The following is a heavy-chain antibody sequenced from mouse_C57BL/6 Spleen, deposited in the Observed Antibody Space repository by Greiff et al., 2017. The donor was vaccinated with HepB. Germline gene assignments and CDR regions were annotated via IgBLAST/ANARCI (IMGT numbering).Heavy chain of an antibody. CDR1: GYTFTSYW. V-gene: IGHV1-50*01. CDR3: ARGDYYGRGY. D-gene: IGHD1-1*01. CDR2: VDPSDSYT. Sequence: VQLQQPGAELVKPGASVKLSCKASGYTFTSYWMQWVKQRPGQGLEWIGEVDPSDSYTNYNQKFKGKATLTVDTSSSTAYMQLSSLTSEDSAVYYCARGDYYGRGYWGQGTTLTVSS. J-gene: IGHJ2*01.